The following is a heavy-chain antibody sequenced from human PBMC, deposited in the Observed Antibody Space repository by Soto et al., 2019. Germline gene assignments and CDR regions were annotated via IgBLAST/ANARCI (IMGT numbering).Heavy chain of an antibody. CDR2: IWFDGSKK. J-gene: IGHJ4*02. V-gene: IGHV3-33*01. CDR1: GFTFRSYG. CDR3: ARDPSSSSSF. Sequence: GGSLRLSCAASGFTFRSYGIHWVRQAPGKGLEWVSLIWFDGSKKYYVDSVKGRFAVSRDNSKNTLYLQMNSLRAEDTAVYYCARDPSSSSSFWGQGTLVTVSS. D-gene: IGHD6-6*01.